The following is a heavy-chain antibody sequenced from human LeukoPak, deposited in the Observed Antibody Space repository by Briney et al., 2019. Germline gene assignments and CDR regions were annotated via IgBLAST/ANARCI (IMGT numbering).Heavy chain of an antibody. CDR1: GYTFTDYY. D-gene: IGHD1-26*01. CDR3: AREGARWVDY. V-gene: IGHV1-2*02. CDR2: INPNSGVT. J-gene: IGHJ4*02. Sequence: GASVKVSCKASGYTFTDYYMHWVRQAPGQGLEWMGWINPNSGVTNYVQKFQGRVTMTRDTSISTAYMELSRLRSDDTAVYYCAREGARWVDYWGQGTLVTVSS.